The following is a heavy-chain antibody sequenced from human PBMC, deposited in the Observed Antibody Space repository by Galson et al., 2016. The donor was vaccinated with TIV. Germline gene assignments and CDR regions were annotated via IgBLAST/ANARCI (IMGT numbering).Heavy chain of an antibody. V-gene: IGHV1-69*05. CDR3: ARANSGYELAPQDY. D-gene: IGHD5-12*01. Sequence: SVKVSCKASGGTFSSYAFSWVRQAPGQGPECLGGIIPIFGTTSYAWKFQGRVTITTDESTNTAYMELTNLRPDDTAVYFCARANSGYELAPQDYWGQGTLSPSPQ. J-gene: IGHJ4*02. CDR2: IIPIFGTT. CDR1: GGTFSSYA.